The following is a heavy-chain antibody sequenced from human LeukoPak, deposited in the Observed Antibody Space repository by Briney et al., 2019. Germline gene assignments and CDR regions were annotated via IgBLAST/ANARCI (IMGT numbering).Heavy chain of an antibody. Sequence: GASVKVSFKASGYTFTSCDINWVRQATGQGLEWMGWMNPNSGNTGYGQSFQGRITVTRDISIGTAYMELSNLTSEDTAIYYCTRGSSGRREHWGQGTLVTVSA. V-gene: IGHV1-8*01. D-gene: IGHD6-19*01. CDR3: TRGSSGRREH. J-gene: IGHJ4*02. CDR2: MNPNSGNT. CDR1: GYTFTSCD.